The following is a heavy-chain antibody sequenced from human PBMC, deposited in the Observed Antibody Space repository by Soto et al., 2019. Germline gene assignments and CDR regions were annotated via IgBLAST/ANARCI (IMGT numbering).Heavy chain of an antibody. J-gene: IGHJ4*02. CDR1: GGSFSGYY. V-gene: IGHV4-34*03. CDR3: LGPPGVSQAGTN. CDR2: INHSGST. Sequence: PSETLSLTCAVYGGSFSGYYWSWIRQPPGKGLEWIGEINHSGSTNYNPSLKSRVTISVDTSKNQFSLKLSSVTAADTAVYYCLGPPGVSQAGTNWGRGTLVTVSS. D-gene: IGHD6-13*01.